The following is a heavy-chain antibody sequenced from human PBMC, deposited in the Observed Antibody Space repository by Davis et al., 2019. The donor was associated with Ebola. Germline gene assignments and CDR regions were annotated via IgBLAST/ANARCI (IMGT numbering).Heavy chain of an antibody. J-gene: IGHJ3*02. V-gene: IGHV3-30*18. CDR1: GFTFSSYG. D-gene: IGHD3-22*01. CDR3: AKAAGIVVVITPSGAFDI. CDR2: ISYDGSNK. Sequence: PGGSLRLSCAASGFTFSSYGMHWVRQAPGKGLEWVAVISYDGSNKYYADSVKGRFTISRDNSKNTLYLQMNSLRAKDTAVYYCAKAAGIVVVITPSGAFDIWGQGTMVTVSS.